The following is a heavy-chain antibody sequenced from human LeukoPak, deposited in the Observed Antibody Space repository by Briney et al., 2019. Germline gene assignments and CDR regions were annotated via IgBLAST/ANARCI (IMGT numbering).Heavy chain of an antibody. CDR2: IFYSGST. V-gene: IGHV4-39*07. CDR1: GGSISTSSYY. D-gene: IGHD3-16*01. Sequence: PSETLSLTCTVSGGSISTSSYYWGWVRQPPGKGLEWIGNIFYSGSTYYSPSLKSRVTISLDTSRNQFSLKLNSVTAADTAVYYCARDWYYVWGTQTYRWFDPWGQGTLVTVSS. J-gene: IGHJ5*02. CDR3: ARDWYYVWGTQTYRWFDP.